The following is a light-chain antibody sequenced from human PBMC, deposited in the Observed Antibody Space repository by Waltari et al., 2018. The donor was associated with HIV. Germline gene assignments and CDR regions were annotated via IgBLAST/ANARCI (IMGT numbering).Light chain of an antibody. CDR2: EVS. Sequence: QSALTQPASVSGSPGQSITLSCTGTGSDVGGYTYVPWYQHHPGNAPKLLIYEVSNRPSGVSNRFSGSKSGNTSALIISGLQAEDEADYYCSSYTGSSTLAVFGGGTKLTVL. J-gene: IGLJ2*01. CDR3: SSYTGSSTLAV. CDR1: GSDVGGYTY. V-gene: IGLV2-14*01.